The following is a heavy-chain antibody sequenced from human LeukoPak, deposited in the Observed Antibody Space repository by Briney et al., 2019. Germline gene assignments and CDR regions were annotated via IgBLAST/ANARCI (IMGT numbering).Heavy chain of an antibody. Sequence: GGSLRLSCAASGFTFSDYYMSWIRQAPGKGLEWFSYISSSGSTIYYADSVKGRFTISRDNAKNSLYLQMNSLRAEDTAVYYCARTEQQLVIQHWGQGTLVTVSS. V-gene: IGHV3-11*01. CDR3: ARTEQQLVIQH. D-gene: IGHD6-13*01. J-gene: IGHJ1*01. CDR1: GFTFSDYY. CDR2: ISSSGSTI.